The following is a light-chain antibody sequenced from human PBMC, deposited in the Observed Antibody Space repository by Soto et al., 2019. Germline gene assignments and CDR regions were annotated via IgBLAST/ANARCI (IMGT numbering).Light chain of an antibody. CDR2: LTS. Sequence: DIVMTQSPLSLPVTPGEPASISCRSSQSLLHSNGYNYMDWYVQKPGQSPQLLIYLTSNRASGXPXTFSGRGSGTDFTLTISRVEAEDVGVYYCMQSLQIRTFGQGTKVEIK. CDR3: MQSLQIRT. J-gene: IGKJ1*01. CDR1: QSLLHSNGYNY. V-gene: IGKV2-28*01.